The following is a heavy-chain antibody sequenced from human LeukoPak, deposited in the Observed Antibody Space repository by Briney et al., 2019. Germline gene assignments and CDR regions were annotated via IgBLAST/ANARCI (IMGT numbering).Heavy chain of an antibody. CDR2: ISYDGITE. CDR3: ARDISTGWSIKYFFDF. D-gene: IGHD6-19*01. Sequence: PGRSLRLSCAASGFAFSSSAMHRVRQAPGKGLEGVAIISYDGITEDYSDSVKGRFSISRDNFKNTLFLQMNGLRDEDTAVYYCARDISTGWSIKYFFDFWGQGTLVTVSS. J-gene: IGHJ4*02. V-gene: IGHV3-30*04. CDR1: GFAFSSSA.